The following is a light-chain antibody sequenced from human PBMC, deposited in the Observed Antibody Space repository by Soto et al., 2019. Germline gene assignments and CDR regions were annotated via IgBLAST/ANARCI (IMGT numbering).Light chain of an antibody. CDR2: GAS. J-gene: IGKJ5*01. CDR1: QSVGNSH. V-gene: IGKV3-20*01. CDR3: QQYGNSPPGT. Sequence: ETVLPQSPGTLYFSPGERAALSCRASQSVGNSHVAWYQQRRGLPPRLLIYGASNRATGIPDRFSGSGSGADFTLTISRLEPEDFAVYFCQQYGNSPPGTFGQGTRLEIK.